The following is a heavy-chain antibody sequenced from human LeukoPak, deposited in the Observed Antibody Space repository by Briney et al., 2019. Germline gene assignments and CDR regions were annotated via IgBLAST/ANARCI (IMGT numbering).Heavy chain of an antibody. CDR1: GFTFSDYY. J-gene: IGHJ6*03. V-gene: IGHV3-11*04. CDR3: ARDTAMVHYYYYYYMDA. CDR2: ISSSGSTI. Sequence: PGGSLRLSCAASGFTFSDYYMSWIRQAPGKGLEWVSYISSSGSTIYYADSVKGRFTISRDNAKNSLYLQMNSLRAEDTAVYYCARDTAMVHYYYYYYMDAWGKGTTVTVSS. D-gene: IGHD5-18*01.